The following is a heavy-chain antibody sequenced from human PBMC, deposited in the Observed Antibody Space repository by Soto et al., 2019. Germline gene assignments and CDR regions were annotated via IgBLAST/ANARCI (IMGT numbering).Heavy chain of an antibody. CDR3: ASTAMAIFDY. V-gene: IGHV4-34*01. CDR1: GGSFSGYY. D-gene: IGHD5-18*01. Sequence: PSETLSLTXAVYGGSFSGYYWSWIRQPPGKGLEWIGEINHSGSTNYNPSLKSRVTISVDTSKNQFSLKLSSVTAADTAVYYCASTAMAIFDYWGQGTLVTVSS. CDR2: INHSGST. J-gene: IGHJ4*02.